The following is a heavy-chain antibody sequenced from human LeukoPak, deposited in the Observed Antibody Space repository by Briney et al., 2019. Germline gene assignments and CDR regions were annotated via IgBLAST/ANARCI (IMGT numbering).Heavy chain of an antibody. V-gene: IGHV1-69*02. Sequence: SVKVSCKASGGTFSSYTISWVRQAPGQGLEWMGRIIPTLGIANYAQKFQGRVTITADKSTSTAYMELSSLRSEDTAVYYCARVGSSSWPELDYWGQGTLVTVSS. CDR1: GGTFSSYT. D-gene: IGHD6-13*01. CDR2: IIPTLGIA. J-gene: IGHJ4*02. CDR3: ARVGSSSWPELDY.